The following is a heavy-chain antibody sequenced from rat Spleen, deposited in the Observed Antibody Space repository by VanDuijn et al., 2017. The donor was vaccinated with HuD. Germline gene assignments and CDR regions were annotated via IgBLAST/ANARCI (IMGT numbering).Heavy chain of an antibody. Sequence: EVQLVESGGGLVQPGRSLKLSCAASGFTFSDYNMAWVRQAPKKGLEWVATISYDGSSTYYRDSVKGRFTISRDNAKSTLYLQMDSLRSEDTATYYCAREINIYYYDGTYHYPYYWYFDFWGPGTMVTVSS. CDR1: GFTFSDYN. CDR3: AREINIYYYDGTYHYPYYWYFDF. J-gene: IGHJ1*01. D-gene: IGHD1-12*02. V-gene: IGHV5-7*01. CDR2: ISYDGSST.